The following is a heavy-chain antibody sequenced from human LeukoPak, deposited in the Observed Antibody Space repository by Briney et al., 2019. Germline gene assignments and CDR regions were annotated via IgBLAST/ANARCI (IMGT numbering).Heavy chain of an antibody. J-gene: IGHJ4*02. CDR2: INWNGGST. CDR3: ARVVLSRGERDY. V-gene: IGHV3-20*04. CDR1: GFTFSSYV. Sequence: GGSLRLSCAASGFTFSSYVMSWVRQVPGKGLEWVSGINWNGGSTGYADSVKGRFTISRDNAKKSLYLQMNSLRAEDAALYYCARVVLSRGERDYWGQGTLVTVSS. D-gene: IGHD5-24*01.